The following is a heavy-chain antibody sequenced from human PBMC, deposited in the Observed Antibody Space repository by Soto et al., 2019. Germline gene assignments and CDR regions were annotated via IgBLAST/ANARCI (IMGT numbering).Heavy chain of an antibody. CDR1: GGSIRSYY. D-gene: IGHD1-26*01. J-gene: IGHJ6*02. V-gene: IGHV4-4*07. Sequence: SETLSLTWNVSGGSIRSYYWSWVRQPAGKPLEWIGRIYTSGSTNYNPSLKSRVSMSVDTSKNQFSLEVTSVTAADTAVYYCAREGASGFGMDVWGQGTTVTVSS. CDR3: AREGASGFGMDV. CDR2: IYTSGST.